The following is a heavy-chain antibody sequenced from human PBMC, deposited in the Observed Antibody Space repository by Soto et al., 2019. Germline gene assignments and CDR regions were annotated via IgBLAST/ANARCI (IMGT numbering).Heavy chain of an antibody. V-gene: IGHV3-30-3*02. Sequence: QVQLVESGGGVVQPGRSLRLSCAASGFTFSSYAMHWVRQAPGKGLEWVAVISYDGSNKYYADSVKGRFTISRDNSKNTLYLQMNSLRAEDTAVYYCAKPYYDILPGYNWFDPWGQGTLVTVSS. J-gene: IGHJ5*02. CDR1: GFTFSSYA. D-gene: IGHD3-9*01. CDR2: ISYDGSNK. CDR3: AKPYYDILPGYNWFDP.